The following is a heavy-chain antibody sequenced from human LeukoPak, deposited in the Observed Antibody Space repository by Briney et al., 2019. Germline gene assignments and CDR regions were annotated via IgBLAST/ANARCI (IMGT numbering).Heavy chain of an antibody. V-gene: IGHV3-48*01. CDR3: ARGGARSSSYYYYGMDV. J-gene: IGHJ6*02. CDR2: IDSSSITI. Sequence: GGSLRLSCAASGFNFITYSMHGVRRAPGRALEGLSYIDSSSITIYYADSVKGRFTISRDNAKNSLYLQMNSLRAEDTAVFYCARGGARSSSYYYYGMDVWGLGTTVTVSS. CDR1: GFNFITYS. D-gene: IGHD6-13*01.